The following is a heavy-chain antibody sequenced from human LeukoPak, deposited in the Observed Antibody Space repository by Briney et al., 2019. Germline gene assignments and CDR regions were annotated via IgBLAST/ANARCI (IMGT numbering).Heavy chain of an antibody. Sequence: SVKVSCXASGGTFSSYAISWVRRAPGQGLEWMGGIIPIFGTANYAQKFQGRVTITTDESTSTAYMELSSLRSEDTAVYYCARLEGVLLEDYWGQGTLVTVSS. V-gene: IGHV1-69*05. D-gene: IGHD3-16*01. J-gene: IGHJ4*02. CDR3: ARLEGVLLEDY. CDR2: IIPIFGTA. CDR1: GGTFSSYA.